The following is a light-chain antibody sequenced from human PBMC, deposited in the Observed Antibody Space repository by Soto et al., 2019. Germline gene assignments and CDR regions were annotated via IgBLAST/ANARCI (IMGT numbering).Light chain of an antibody. V-gene: IGKV1-5*01. CDR3: QQYTNYPWT. CDR1: QSISSW. Sequence: DIQMTQSPPTLSASVGDRVTITCRASQSISSWLAWYQQRPGKAPNLLIYDVSSLESGVPSRFSGSGSGTEFTLTISSPQPDDFATYYCQQYTNYPWTFGQGNKVEIK. J-gene: IGKJ1*01. CDR2: DVS.